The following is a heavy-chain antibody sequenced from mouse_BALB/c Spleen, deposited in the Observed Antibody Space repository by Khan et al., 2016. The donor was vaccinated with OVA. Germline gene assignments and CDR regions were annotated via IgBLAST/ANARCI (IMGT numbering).Heavy chain of an antibody. V-gene: IGHV14-4*02. D-gene: IGHD2-1*01. CDR1: GFTIKDYY. J-gene: IGHJ3*01. CDR2: IDPENGDT. CDR3: NAYGNQIAFCSY. Sequence: VQLQQAGAELVRSGASVKLSCTASGFTIKDYYMNWVKQRPEQGLEWIGWIDPENGDTEYAPKFQGRATMTADTSSNTAYLQLSSLTSEDTAVYYRNAYGNQIAFCSYGGRGTLVTVSA.